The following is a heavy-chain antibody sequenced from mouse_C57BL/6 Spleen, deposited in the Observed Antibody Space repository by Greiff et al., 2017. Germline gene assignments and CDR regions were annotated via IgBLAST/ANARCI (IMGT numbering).Heavy chain of an antibody. D-gene: IGHD2-12*01. CDR3: AREGDDGFAY. Sequence: VHVKQSGPELVKPGASVKISCKASGYSFTGYFMNWVMQSHGKSLEWIGRINPYNGDTFYNQKFKGKATLTVDKSSSTAHMELRSLTSEDSAVYYCAREGDDGFAYWGQGTLVTVSA. V-gene: IGHV1-20*01. J-gene: IGHJ3*01. CDR2: INPYNGDT. CDR1: GYSFTGYF.